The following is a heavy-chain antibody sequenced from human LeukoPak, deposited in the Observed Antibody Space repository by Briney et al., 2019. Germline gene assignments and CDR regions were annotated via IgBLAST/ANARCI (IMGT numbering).Heavy chain of an antibody. Sequence: GGSLRLSCAASGFTFSSYSMNWVRQAPGKGLEWVSSISSSSSYIDYADSVKGRFTISRDNAKNSLYLQMNSLRAEDTAVYYCARVVGGSGSYSTFDYWGQGTLVTVSS. V-gene: IGHV3-21*01. CDR3: ARVVGGSGSYSTFDY. D-gene: IGHD3-10*01. CDR1: GFTFSSYS. CDR2: ISSSSSYI. J-gene: IGHJ4*02.